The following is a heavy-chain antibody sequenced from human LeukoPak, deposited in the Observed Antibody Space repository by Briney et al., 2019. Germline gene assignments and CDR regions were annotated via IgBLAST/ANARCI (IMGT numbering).Heavy chain of an antibody. CDR3: ARDSVITFGGPTRSYYFAY. V-gene: IGHV3-21*01. J-gene: IGHJ4*02. D-gene: IGHD3-16*01. CDR2: ISSSSSYI. Sequence: GGSLRLSCAASGFTFSSYTMNWVRQAPGKGLEWVSSISSSSSYIYYADSVKGRFTISRDNAKNSLYLQMTSLRAEDTAVYYCARDSVITFGGPTRSYYFAYWGQGTLVTVSS. CDR1: GFTFSSYT.